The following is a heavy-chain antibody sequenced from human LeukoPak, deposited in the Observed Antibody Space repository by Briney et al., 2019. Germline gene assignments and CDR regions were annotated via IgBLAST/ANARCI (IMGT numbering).Heavy chain of an antibody. CDR3: ARGSRLWFGELTLDY. CDR2: IYYSGST. V-gene: IGHV4-59*01. CDR1: GGSISSYY. J-gene: IGHJ4*02. D-gene: IGHD3-10*01. Sequence: SSETLSLTCTVSGGSISSYYWSWIRQPPGKGLEWIGYIYYSGSTNYNPSLKSRVTISVDTSKNQFSLKLSSMTAADTAVYYCARGSRLWFGELTLDYWGQGTLVTVSS.